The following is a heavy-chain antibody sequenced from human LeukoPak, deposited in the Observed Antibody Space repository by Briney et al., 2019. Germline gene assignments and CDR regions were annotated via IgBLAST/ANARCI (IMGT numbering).Heavy chain of an antibody. Sequence: PGGSLRLSCAASGFIFSSYAMHWVRQGPGKGLEWVAAIWHDGYNKYYADSVKGRFTISRDNSKNTLYLQKNSLRAEDTAVYYCAKVSRDGYKSGMDVWGQGTTVTVSS. D-gene: IGHD5-24*01. CDR3: AKVSRDGYKSGMDV. V-gene: IGHV3-33*06. J-gene: IGHJ6*02. CDR1: GFIFSSYA. CDR2: IWHDGYNK.